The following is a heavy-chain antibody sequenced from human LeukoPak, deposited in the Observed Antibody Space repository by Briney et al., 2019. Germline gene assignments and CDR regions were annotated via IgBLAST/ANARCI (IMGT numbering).Heavy chain of an antibody. CDR2: ISGSGGTP. CDR3: AKGGDLITYFDY. V-gene: IGHV3-23*01. CDR1: GFTFSTYA. J-gene: IGHJ4*02. Sequence: RGSLRLSCAASGFTFSTYAMNWVRQAPGKGLEWVSTISGSGGTPHYTDSVKGRFTISRDNSKNTLHLQINRMRAEDTAVYYWAKGGDLITYFDYWGQGTLVTVSS. D-gene: IGHD3-16*01.